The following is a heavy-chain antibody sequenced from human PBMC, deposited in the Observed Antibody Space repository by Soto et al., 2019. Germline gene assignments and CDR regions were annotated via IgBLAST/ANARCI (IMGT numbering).Heavy chain of an antibody. CDR2: IYPGNSDT. Sequence: GESLKSSCKGSGDNFANYWISWGRQMPGKGLEWMGIIYPGNSDTRYSPSFQGQVTISADTSISTAYLEWSSLKASDTAIYYCARHVYYDVLKKNYWGQGTLVTVSS. D-gene: IGHD3-9*01. J-gene: IGHJ4*02. V-gene: IGHV5-51*01. CDR3: ARHVYYDVLKKNY. CDR1: GDNFANYW.